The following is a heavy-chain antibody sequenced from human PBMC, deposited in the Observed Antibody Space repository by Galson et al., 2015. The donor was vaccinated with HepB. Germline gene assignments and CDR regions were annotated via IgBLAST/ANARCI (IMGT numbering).Heavy chain of an antibody. D-gene: IGHD3-22*01. CDR3: ARALNYYDSSGYYLYYFDY. CDR1: GGSISSSNW. CDR2: IYHSGST. J-gene: IGHJ4*02. Sequence: SETLSLTCAVSGGSISSSNWWSWVRQPPGKGLEWIGEIYHSGSTNYNPSLKSRVTISVDKSKNQFSLKLSSVTAADTAVYYCARALNYYDSSGYYLYYFDYWGQGTLVTVSS. V-gene: IGHV4-4*02.